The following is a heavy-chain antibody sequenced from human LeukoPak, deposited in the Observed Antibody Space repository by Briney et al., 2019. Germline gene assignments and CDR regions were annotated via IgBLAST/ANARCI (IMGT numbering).Heavy chain of an antibody. V-gene: IGHV4-39*01. CDR3: ARQSWSDIVVAPSFDY. CDR2: IYYSGST. Sequence: GSLRLSCTASGFTVSTNYMSWVRQAPGKGLEWIGSIYYSGSTYYNPSLKSRVTISVDTSKNQFSLKLSSVTAADTAVYYCARQSWSDIVVAPSFDYWGQGTLVTVSS. CDR1: GFTVSTNY. J-gene: IGHJ4*02. D-gene: IGHD2-2*01.